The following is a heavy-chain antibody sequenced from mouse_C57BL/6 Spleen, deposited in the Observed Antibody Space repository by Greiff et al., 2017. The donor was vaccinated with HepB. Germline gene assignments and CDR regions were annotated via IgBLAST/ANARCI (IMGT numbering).Heavy chain of an antibody. CDR3: ARDEVVRAMDY. CDR2: IYPGSGST. Sequence: QVQLQQSGAELVKPGASVKMSCKASGYTFTSYWITWVKQRPGQGLEWIGDIYPGSGSTNYNEKFKSKATLTVDTSSSTAYMQLSSLTSEDSAVYYCARDEVVRAMDYWGQGTSVTVSS. D-gene: IGHD1-1*01. CDR1: GYTFTSYW. V-gene: IGHV1-55*01. J-gene: IGHJ4*01.